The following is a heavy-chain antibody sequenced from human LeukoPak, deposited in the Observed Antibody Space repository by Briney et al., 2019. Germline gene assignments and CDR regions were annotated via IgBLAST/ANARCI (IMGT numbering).Heavy chain of an antibody. Sequence: RRSLRLSCAASGFTFSNSAMHWVRQAPGKGLEWVAIISYDGSNKYYADSVKGRFTISRDNSKNTLYLQMNSLRAEDTAVYYCARDGGFWSGYPSGPDYWGQGTLVTVSS. CDR2: ISYDGSNK. V-gene: IGHV3-30-3*01. J-gene: IGHJ4*02. CDR1: GFTFSNSA. D-gene: IGHD3-3*01. CDR3: ARDGGFWSGYPSGPDY.